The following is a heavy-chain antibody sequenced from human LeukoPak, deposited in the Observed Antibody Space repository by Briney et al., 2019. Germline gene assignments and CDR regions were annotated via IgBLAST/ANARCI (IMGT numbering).Heavy chain of an antibody. J-gene: IGHJ6*02. CDR3: ASDTTGSATRRPNYGMDV. Sequence: SVTVSFKASGGTFISYAISWVRQAPGQGLEWMGGIIPIFGTANYAQKFQGRVTITADESTSTAYMELSSLRSEDTAVYYCASDTTGSATRRPNYGMDVWGQGTTVTVSS. D-gene: IGHD4-17*01. V-gene: IGHV1-69*13. CDR2: IIPIFGTA. CDR1: GGTFISYA.